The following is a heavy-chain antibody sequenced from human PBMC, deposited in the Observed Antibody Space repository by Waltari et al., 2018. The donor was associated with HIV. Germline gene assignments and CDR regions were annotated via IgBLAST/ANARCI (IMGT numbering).Heavy chain of an antibody. CDR2: IYTSGST. D-gene: IGHD5-18*01. CDR3: ARGRYSYGDGWFDP. J-gene: IGHJ5*02. V-gene: IGHV4-4*07. Sequence: QVQLQESGPGLVKPSETLSLTCTVSGGSISSYYWSWIRQPAGKGLELIGRIYTSGSTNYNPSLKIRVTMSVDTSKNQFSLKLSSVTAADTAVYYCARGRYSYGDGWFDPWGQGTLVTVSS. CDR1: GGSISSYY.